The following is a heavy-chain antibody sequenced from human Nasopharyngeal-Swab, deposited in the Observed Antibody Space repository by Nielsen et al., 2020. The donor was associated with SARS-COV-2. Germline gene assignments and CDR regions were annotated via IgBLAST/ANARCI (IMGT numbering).Heavy chain of an antibody. D-gene: IGHD1-26*01. CDR3: ARGYSGSYYSPFDY. CDR1: GFTFSSYA. V-gene: IGHV3-30-3*01. CDR2: ISYDGSNK. J-gene: IGHJ4*02. Sequence: GESLKISCAASGFTFSSYAMHWVRQAPGKRLEWVAVISYDGSNKYYADSVKGRFTISRDNSKNTQYLQMNSLRAEDTAVYYCARGYSGSYYSPFDYWGQGTLVTVSS.